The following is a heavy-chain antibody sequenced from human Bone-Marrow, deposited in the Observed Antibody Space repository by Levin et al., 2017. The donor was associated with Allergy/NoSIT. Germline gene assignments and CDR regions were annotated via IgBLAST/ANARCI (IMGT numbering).Heavy chain of an antibody. CDR2: IYYSGST. CDR1: GGSISSGGYY. CDR3: ARDGGGAQWLGPNWFDP. J-gene: IGHJ5*02. Sequence: SETLSLTCTVSGGSISSGGYYWSWIRQHPGKGLEWIGYIYYSGSTYYNPSLKSRVTISVDTSKNQFSLKLSSVTAADTAVYYCARDGGGAQWLGPNWFDPWGQGTLVTVSS. V-gene: IGHV4-31*03. D-gene: IGHD6-19*01.